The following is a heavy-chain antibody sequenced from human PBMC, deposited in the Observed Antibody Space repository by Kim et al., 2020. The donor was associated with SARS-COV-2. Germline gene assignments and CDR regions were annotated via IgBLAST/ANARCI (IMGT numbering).Heavy chain of an antibody. Sequence: TNYDPSLRSRITISGDTSKNQLCRKLSAVTAADTAVYYCTRLPIVGGTKIYWGQGTLVTVSS. J-gene: IGHJ4*02. CDR3: TRLPIVGGTKIY. D-gene: IGHD1-26*01. CDR2: T. V-gene: IGHV4-59*08.